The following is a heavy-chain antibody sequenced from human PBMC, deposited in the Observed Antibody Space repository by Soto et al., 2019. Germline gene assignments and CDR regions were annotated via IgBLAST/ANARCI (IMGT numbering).Heavy chain of an antibody. Sequence: ASVTVSGMASGSTFTDHNRVCLRQGTGQGSERTGWMNPASRKTGYATKIQGRLTITRNTSTNSVYMELSSLKFEDTALYYCAKAGREARPPHYSASGNNYYYYYQSALDVWGQGTPVTFSS. J-gene: IGHJ6*02. CDR2: MNPASRKT. CDR1: GSTFTDHN. D-gene: IGHD3-22*01. V-gene: IGHV1-8*01. CDR3: AKAGREARPPHYSASGNNYYYYYQSALDV.